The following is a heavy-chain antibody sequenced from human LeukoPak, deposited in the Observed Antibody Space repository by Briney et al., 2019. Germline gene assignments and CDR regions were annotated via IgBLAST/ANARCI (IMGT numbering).Heavy chain of an antibody. CDR1: GFTFSSYT. CDR3: MKHLRGDPFDN. Sequence: PGGTLRLSCSVSGFTFSSYTMHWVRQPPGKGLEYVYGIATNGGSTHYADAVRRRFTISRDNSKSTLYLQMSSLRVEDTAVYYCMKHLRGDPFDNWGQGTLVTVSS. J-gene: IGHJ4*02. D-gene: IGHD7-27*01. CDR2: IATNGGST. V-gene: IGHV3-64D*06.